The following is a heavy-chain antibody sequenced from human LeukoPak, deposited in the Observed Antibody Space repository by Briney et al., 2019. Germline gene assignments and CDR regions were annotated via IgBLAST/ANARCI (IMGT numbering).Heavy chain of an antibody. CDR3: AREGQLGLDN. J-gene: IGHJ1*01. V-gene: IGHV1-2*02. D-gene: IGHD1-1*01. CDR2: ITLNSGDT. CDR1: GRTFTVHY. Sequence: ASVKVSCKASGRTFTVHYIHWVRQGPGQGLEWLGWITLNSGDTHYAQKFQGRLTMTSDTSISTGYMELSRLQFDDTAVYYCAREGQLGLDNWGQGTLVTVSS.